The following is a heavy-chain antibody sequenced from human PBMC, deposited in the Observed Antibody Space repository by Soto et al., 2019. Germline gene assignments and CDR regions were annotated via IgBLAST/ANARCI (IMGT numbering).Heavy chain of an antibody. D-gene: IGHD3-22*01. CDR2: ISYDGSNK. J-gene: IGHJ4*02. CDR3: AKDLNSSGYYYEGFDY. Sequence: GGSLRLSCAASGFTFSSYGMHWVRQAPGKGLEWVAVISYDGSNKYYADSVKGRFTISRDNSKNTLYLQMNSLRAEDTAVYYCAKDLNSSGYYYEGFDYWGQGTLVTVSS. CDR1: GFTFSSYG. V-gene: IGHV3-30*18.